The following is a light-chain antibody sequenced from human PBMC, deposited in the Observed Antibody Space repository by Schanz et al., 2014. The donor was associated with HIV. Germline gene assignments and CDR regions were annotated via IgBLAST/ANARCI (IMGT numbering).Light chain of an antibody. CDR2: KAS. CDR1: QSIGDS. J-gene: IGKJ1*01. CDR3: QQSSRYSWT. Sequence: DIQMPQSPSTLSASVGDRVTITCRASQSIGDSLAWFQQKPGKAPNLLISKASALGGGVPARFSGRGSGTEFSLTITSLQPDDFATYYCQQSSRYSWTFGQGTKVEIK. V-gene: IGKV1-5*03.